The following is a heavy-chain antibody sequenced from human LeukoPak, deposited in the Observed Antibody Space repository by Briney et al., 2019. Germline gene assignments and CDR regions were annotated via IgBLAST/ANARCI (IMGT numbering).Heavy chain of an antibody. CDR1: GGSISPYY. J-gene: IGHJ4*02. CDR2: IYYSGST. CDR3: ARRNSYYDSSGAFDY. V-gene: IGHV4-59*01. D-gene: IGHD3-22*01. Sequence: SETLSLTCTVSGGSISPYYWSWIRQPPGKGLEWIGYIYYSGSTNYNPSLKSRVSMSVDTSKNQFSLKLNSVTAADTAVYYCARRNSYYDSSGAFDYWGQGTLVTVSS.